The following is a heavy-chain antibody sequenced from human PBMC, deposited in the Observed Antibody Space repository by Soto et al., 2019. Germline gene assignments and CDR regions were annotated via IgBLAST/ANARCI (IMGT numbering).Heavy chain of an antibody. J-gene: IGHJ5*02. V-gene: IGHV3-33*01. CDR1: GFTFSSYG. CDR2: IWYDGSNK. Sequence: QVQLVESGGGVVQPGRSLRLSCAASGFTFSSYGMHWVRQAPGKGLEWVAVIWYDGSNKYYADSVKGRFTISRDNSKNTLYLQMNSLRAEDTAVYYCARAKGRYIAAPPGGFDPWGQGTLVTVSS. D-gene: IGHD6-13*01. CDR3: ARAKGRYIAAPPGGFDP.